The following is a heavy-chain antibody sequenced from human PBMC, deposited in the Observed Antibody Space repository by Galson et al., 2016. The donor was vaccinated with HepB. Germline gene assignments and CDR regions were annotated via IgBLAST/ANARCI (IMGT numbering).Heavy chain of an antibody. D-gene: IGHD6-6*01. CDR2: TRNKARSYTT. J-gene: IGHJ2*01. Sequence: SLRLSCAASGFTFSSYAMSWVRQAPGKGLEWVARTRNKARSYTTEYAASVKGRFTISRGDSQNSVYLQMNSLNTEDTALYYCIRASSSSGYWYFDLWGRGTLVTVSS. CDR3: IRASSSSGYWYFDL. CDR1: GFTFSSYA. V-gene: IGHV3-72*01.